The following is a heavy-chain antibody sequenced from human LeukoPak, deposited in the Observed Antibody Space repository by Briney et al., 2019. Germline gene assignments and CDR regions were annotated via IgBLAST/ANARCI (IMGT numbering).Heavy chain of an antibody. CDR2: IYTSGST. J-gene: IGHJ3*02. Sequence: SETLSLTCAVSGDSISGYYWSWIRQPAGKGLEWIGRIYTSGSTNYNPSLKSRVTMSVDTSKNHFSLKLSSVTAADTAVYYCARANYPYCSSTSCYLDIWGQGTMVTVSS. CDR1: GDSISGYY. D-gene: IGHD2-2*01. V-gene: IGHV4-4*07. CDR3: ARANYPYCSSTSCYLDI.